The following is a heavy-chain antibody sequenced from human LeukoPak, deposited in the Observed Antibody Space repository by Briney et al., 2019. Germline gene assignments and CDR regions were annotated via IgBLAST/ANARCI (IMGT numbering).Heavy chain of an antibody. J-gene: IGHJ4*02. D-gene: IGHD5-12*01. Sequence: GGSLRLSCAASGFTFSSYGMHWVRQAPGKGLEWVAFIRYDGSNKYYADSVKGRFTISRDNSKNTLYLQMNSLRAEDTAVYYCAKDYTFRYVWWLPPSVDYWGQGTLVTVSS. CDR2: IRYDGSNK. CDR3: AKDYTFRYVWWLPPSVDY. CDR1: GFTFSSYG. V-gene: IGHV3-30*02.